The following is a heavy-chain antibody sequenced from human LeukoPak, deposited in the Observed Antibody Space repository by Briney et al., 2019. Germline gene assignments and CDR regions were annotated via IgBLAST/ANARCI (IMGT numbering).Heavy chain of an antibody. D-gene: IGHD5-12*01. CDR3: ARELGEMVIVQ. CDR2: INPNSGGT. V-gene: IGHV1-2*02. J-gene: IGHJ4*02. CDR1: GYTFTGYY. Sequence: ASVKVSCKASGYTFTGYYMHWVRQAPGQGLERMGWINPNSGGTNYARKFQGRVTMTRDTSISTAYMELSRLRSDDTAVYYCARELGEMVIVQWGQGTLVTVSS.